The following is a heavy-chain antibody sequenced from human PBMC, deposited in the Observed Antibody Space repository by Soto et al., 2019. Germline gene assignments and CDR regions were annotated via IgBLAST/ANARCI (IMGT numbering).Heavy chain of an antibody. CDR3: ARWVGNGYLDF. V-gene: IGHV3-11*05. Sequence: QVQLVESGGGLVKPGGSLRLSCAASGFTFSDYYMSWIRQAPGKGLEWVSYISSSSTHITYADSVKGRFTISRDNANNSLYLKMNSLRAEDKAVYYCARWVGNGYLDFWGQGTLVTVSS. J-gene: IGHJ4*02. D-gene: IGHD2-8*01. CDR1: GFTFSDYY. CDR2: ISSSSTHI.